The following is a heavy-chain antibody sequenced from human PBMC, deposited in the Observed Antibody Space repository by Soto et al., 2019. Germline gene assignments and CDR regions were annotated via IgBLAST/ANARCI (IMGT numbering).Heavy chain of an antibody. J-gene: IGHJ4*02. V-gene: IGHV1-18*01. CDR3: ARDEGGYDILTGYYKAHPSDQ. CDR1: GYTFGHFY. Sequence: QVQLVQSGAEVKRPGDSVKVSCQASGYTFGHFYITWVRQAPGQGLEWMGAISPHNRNTNYAEKVRGRVTMTTDTSTTTAYMEWRGLRSDDTAVYYCARDEGGYDILTGYYKAHPSDQWGQGALVTVSS. CDR2: ISPHNRNT. D-gene: IGHD3-9*01.